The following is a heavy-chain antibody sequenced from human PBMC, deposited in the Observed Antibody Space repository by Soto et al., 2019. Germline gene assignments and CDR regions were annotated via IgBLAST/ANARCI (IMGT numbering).Heavy chain of an antibody. CDR3: ARMYYDILTGYYKGPLGYGMDV. J-gene: IGHJ6*02. CDR2: INPSGGST. CDR1: GYTFTSYY. D-gene: IGHD3-9*01. Sequence: ASVKVSCKASGYTFTSYYMHWVRQAPGQGLEWMGIINPSGGSTSYAQKFQGRVTMTRDPSTSTVYMELSSLRSEDTAVYYCARMYYDILTGYYKGPLGYGMDVWGPGNTVTVS. V-gene: IGHV1-46*01.